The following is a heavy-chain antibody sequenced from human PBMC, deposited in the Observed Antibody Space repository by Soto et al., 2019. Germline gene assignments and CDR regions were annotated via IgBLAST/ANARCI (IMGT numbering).Heavy chain of an antibody. CDR1: GFSLTIPGMC. Sequence: SGPTLVNPAETLTVTCTFSGFSLTIPGMCVSWIRQSPGKALEWLALIERDDDDKYYSTSLKTRLTISKDTRKNQVVLTMANMDHADTATYYCARSIRGTRRFNGMDVWGQGTTMTV. CDR3: ARSIRGTRRFNGMDV. J-gene: IGHJ6*02. D-gene: IGHD1-20*01. CDR2: IERDDDDK. V-gene: IGHV2-70*13.